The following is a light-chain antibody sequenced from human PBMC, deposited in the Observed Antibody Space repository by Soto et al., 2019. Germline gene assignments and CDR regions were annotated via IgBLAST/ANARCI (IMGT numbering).Light chain of an antibody. Sequence: ELVLTQSPGTLSLSPGERATLACRASQSVSSSYLAWYQQKPGQAPRLLIYGASSRATGILDRFSGSGSGTDFTLTISRLEPEDFAVYYCQQYGSSPPYTFGQGTKLEIK. CDR1: QSVSSSY. CDR2: GAS. V-gene: IGKV3-20*01. CDR3: QQYGSSPPYT. J-gene: IGKJ2*01.